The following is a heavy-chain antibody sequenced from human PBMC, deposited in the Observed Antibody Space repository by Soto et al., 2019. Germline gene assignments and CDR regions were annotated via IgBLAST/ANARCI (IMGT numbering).Heavy chain of an antibody. CDR3: ARMYSSGWHLWYYYYGMDV. D-gene: IGHD6-19*01. V-gene: IGHV3-33*01. J-gene: IGHJ6*02. CDR1: GCTCIIYG. Sequence: PGGSMRLCWAASGCTCIIYGRRWVRQAKGKGLEWVAAIWYDGSNKYYADSVKGRFTISRDNSKNTLYLQMNSLRAEDTAVYYCARMYSSGWHLWYYYYGMDVWRQGTTVTVSS. CDR2: IWYDGSNK.